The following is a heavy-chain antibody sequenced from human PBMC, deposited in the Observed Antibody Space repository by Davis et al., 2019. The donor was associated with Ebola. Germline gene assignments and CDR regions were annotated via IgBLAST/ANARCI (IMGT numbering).Heavy chain of an antibody. Sequence: ASVKVSCKASGYTFTSYAMHWVRQAPGQRLEWMGWINAGNGNTKYSQKFQGRVTITRDTSASTAYMELSSLRSEDTAVYYCARDSSKQYQLPDAFDIWGQGTMVTVSS. CDR3: ARDSSKQYQLPDAFDI. V-gene: IGHV1-3*01. CDR1: GYTFTSYA. J-gene: IGHJ3*02. D-gene: IGHD2-2*01. CDR2: INAGNGNT.